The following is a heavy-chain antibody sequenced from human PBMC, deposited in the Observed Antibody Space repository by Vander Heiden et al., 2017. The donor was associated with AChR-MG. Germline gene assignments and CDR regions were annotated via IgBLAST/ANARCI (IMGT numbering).Heavy chain of an antibody. D-gene: IGHD3-22*01. J-gene: IGHJ4*02. Sequence: EVQLVESGEGLVKPGGSLRLSCAASGFTFSSYSMNWVRQAPGKGPEWVSSISSSSSYIYYADSVKGRFTISRDNAKNSLYLQMNSLRAEDTAVYYCARVSGLDSNDFDYWGQGTLVTVSS. V-gene: IGHV3-21*01. CDR1: GFTFSSYS. CDR3: ARVSGLDSNDFDY. CDR2: ISSSSSYI.